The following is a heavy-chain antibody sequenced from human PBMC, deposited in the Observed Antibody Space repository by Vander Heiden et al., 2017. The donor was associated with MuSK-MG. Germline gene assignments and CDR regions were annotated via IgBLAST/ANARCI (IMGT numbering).Heavy chain of an antibody. CDR3: ARVVYCSGGSCYGLGGPAHFDI. D-gene: IGHD2-15*01. V-gene: IGHV4-59*01. Sequence: QVQLQESGPGLVKPSETLSLTCTVSGGSISSYYWSWIRQPPGKGLEWIGYIYYSESTNYNPSLKSRVTISVDTSKNQFSLKLSSVTAADTAVYYCARVVYCSGGSCYGLGGPAHFDIWGQGTMVTVSS. J-gene: IGHJ3*02. CDR1: GGSISSYY. CDR2: IYYSEST.